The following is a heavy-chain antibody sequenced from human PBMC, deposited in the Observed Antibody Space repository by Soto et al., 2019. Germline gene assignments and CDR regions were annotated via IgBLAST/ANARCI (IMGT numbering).Heavy chain of an antibody. V-gene: IGHV3-66*01. Sequence: GGSLRLSCAASGFTVCSSYMSWVRQAPGKGLECVSMIFSGGSTHYTDSVKGRFTISRDNSKNTLYLQMTSLRAEDTAVYYCARGPRYDIMTGPRFDPWGQGTLVTVSS. CDR1: GFTVCSSY. CDR3: ARGPRYDIMTGPRFDP. D-gene: IGHD3-9*01. J-gene: IGHJ5*02. CDR2: IFSGGST.